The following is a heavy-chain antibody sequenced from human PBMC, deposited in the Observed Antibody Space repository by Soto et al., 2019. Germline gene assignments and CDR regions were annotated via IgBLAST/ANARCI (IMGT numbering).Heavy chain of an antibody. CDR3: ARDLQSQYYFDY. V-gene: IGHV3-23*01. D-gene: IGHD4-4*01. J-gene: IGHJ4*02. CDR2: IGGSGVST. Sequence: GGSLRLSCAASGFTFSTYAMTWVRQAPGKGLEWVSGIGGSGVSTYYADSVKGRFTISRDNSKNTLYLQMNSLRAEDTAVYYCARDLQSQYYFDYWGQGTLVTVSS. CDR1: GFTFSTYA.